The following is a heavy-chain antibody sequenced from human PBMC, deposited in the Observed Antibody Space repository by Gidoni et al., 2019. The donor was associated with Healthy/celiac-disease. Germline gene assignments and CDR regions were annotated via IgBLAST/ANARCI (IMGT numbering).Heavy chain of an antibody. CDR2: IHPGDSDT. Sequence: VWLGQSGPEVKTPGESLKISCTPSGYNFPAYWIGWVRQTPGKGLEWMGHIHPGDSDTRYSPSFQGQGTISVDKSIATVFLQWNSLKASDTAVYYCARIFHCGGDCYTEVDDWGQGTLVTV. V-gene: IGHV5-51*01. CDR1: GYNFPAYW. D-gene: IGHD2-21*02. J-gene: IGHJ4*02. CDR3: ARIFHCGGDCYTEVDD.